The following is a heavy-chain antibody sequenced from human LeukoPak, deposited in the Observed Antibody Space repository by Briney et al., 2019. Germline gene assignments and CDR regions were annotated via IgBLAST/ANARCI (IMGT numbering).Heavy chain of an antibody. V-gene: IGHV3-30*18. CDR1: GFTFSSYG. D-gene: IGHD6-6*01. J-gene: IGHJ4*02. CDR3: AKGEPASSIAARLFDY. Sequence: PGRSLRLSCAASGFTFSSYGMHWVRQAPGKGLEWVAVISYDGSNKYYADSVKGRFTISRDNSKNTLYLQMNSLNAEPKAMYYCAKGEPASSIAARLFDYWGQGTLVTVSS. CDR2: ISYDGSNK.